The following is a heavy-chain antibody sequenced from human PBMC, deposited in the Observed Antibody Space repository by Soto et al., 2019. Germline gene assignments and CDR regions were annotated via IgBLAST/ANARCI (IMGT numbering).Heavy chain of an antibody. Sequence: SETLSLTCTVSGGPISSGDYYWSWIRQPPGKGLEWIGYIYYSGSTYYNPSLKSRVTISVDTSKNQFSLKLSSVTAADTAVYYCANSYYYGSGSFWFDPWGQGXLVTVSS. CDR3: ANSYYYGSGSFWFDP. J-gene: IGHJ5*02. CDR1: GGPISSGDYY. D-gene: IGHD3-10*01. V-gene: IGHV4-30-4*01. CDR2: IYYSGST.